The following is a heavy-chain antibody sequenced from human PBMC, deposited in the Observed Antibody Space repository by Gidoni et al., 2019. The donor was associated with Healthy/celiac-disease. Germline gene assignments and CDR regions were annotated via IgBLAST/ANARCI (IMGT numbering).Heavy chain of an antibody. CDR1: GFPFSSYS. J-gene: IGHJ4*02. CDR3: ARDMEIVGAIPEYYFDY. CDR2: ISSSSSTI. Sequence: EVQLVESGGGLVQPGGSLRLSCAASGFPFSSYSMNWVRQAPGKGLEWVSYISSSSSTIYYADSVKGRFTISRDNAKNSLYLQMNSLRAEDTAVYYCARDMEIVGAIPEYYFDYWGQGTLVTVSS. V-gene: IGHV3-48*04. D-gene: IGHD1-26*01.